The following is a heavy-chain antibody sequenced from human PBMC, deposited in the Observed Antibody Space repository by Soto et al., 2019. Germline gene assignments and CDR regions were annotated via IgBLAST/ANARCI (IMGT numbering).Heavy chain of an antibody. CDR2: ISYDGSNK. CDR1: GFTFSSYG. J-gene: IGHJ4*02. Sequence: QVQLVESGGGVVQPGRSLRLSCAASGFTFSSYGMHWVRQAPGKGLEWVAVISYDGSNKYYADSVKGRFTISRDNSKNTLYLQMNSLRAEDTAVYYCGKDHAYGDYRPYYFDYWGQGTLVTVSS. CDR3: GKDHAYGDYRPYYFDY. V-gene: IGHV3-30*18. D-gene: IGHD4-17*01.